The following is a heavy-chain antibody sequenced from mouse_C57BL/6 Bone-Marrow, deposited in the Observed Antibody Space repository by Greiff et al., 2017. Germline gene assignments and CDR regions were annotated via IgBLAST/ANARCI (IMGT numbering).Heavy chain of an antibody. Sequence: EVKLVESGGGLVKPGGSLKLSCAASGFTFSDYGMHWVRQAPEKGLEWVAYISSGSSTIYYADTVKGRFTISRDNAKNTLFLQMTSLRSEDTAMDYGARRGMGAPYYFDYWGQGTTLTVSS. J-gene: IGHJ2*01. CDR3: ARRGMGAPYYFDY. D-gene: IGHD2-10*02. CDR2: ISSGSSTI. CDR1: GFTFSDYG. V-gene: IGHV5-17*01.